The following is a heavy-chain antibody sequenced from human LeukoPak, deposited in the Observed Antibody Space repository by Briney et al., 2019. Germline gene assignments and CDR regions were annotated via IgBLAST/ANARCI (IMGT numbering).Heavy chain of an antibody. CDR2: IDSSGSIT. CDR3: ARGHHNSGYTYGDS. D-gene: IGHD5-18*01. J-gene: IGHJ4*02. V-gene: IGHV3-74*01. CDR1: GLTFSSHW. Sequence: GGSLRLSCAASGLTFSSHWIHWVRQAPGKGLVWVSRIDSSGSITSYADNVKGRFTISRDNAKNTLYLQMNSLRAEDTAVYYCARGHHNSGYTYGDSWGQGTLVTVSS.